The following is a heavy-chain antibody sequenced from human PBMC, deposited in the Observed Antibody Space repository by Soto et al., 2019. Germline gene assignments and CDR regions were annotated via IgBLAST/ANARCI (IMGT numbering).Heavy chain of an antibody. CDR2: IYYSGST. Sequence: SETLSLTCTVSGGSISSYYWSWIRQPPGKGLEWIGYIYYSGSTNYNPSLKSRVTISVDTSKNQFSLKLSSVTAADTAVYYCARHASVGIAVAGNGVLFDYWGQGTLVTVSS. V-gene: IGHV4-59*08. CDR3: ARHASVGIAVAGNGVLFDY. D-gene: IGHD6-19*01. CDR1: GGSISSYY. J-gene: IGHJ4*02.